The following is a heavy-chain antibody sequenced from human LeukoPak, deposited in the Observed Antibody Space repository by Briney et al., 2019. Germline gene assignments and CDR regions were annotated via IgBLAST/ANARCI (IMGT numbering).Heavy chain of an antibody. CDR3: AKQGPRYSYGNN. D-gene: IGHD5-18*01. Sequence: PGGSLRLSCAASGFTFSSYGMHWVRQAPGKGLELVAVISYDGSNKYYADSVKGRFTISRDNSKNTLYLQMNSLRAEDTAVYYCAKQGPRYSYGNNWGQGTLVTVSS. CDR2: ISYDGSNK. J-gene: IGHJ4*02. V-gene: IGHV3-30*18. CDR1: GFTFSSYG.